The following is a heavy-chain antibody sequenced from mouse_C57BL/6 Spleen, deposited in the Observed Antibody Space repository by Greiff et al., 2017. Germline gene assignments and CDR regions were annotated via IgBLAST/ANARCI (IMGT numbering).Heavy chain of an antibody. Sequence: EVNLVESGGGLVKPGGSLKLSCAASGFTFSSYTMSWVRQTPEKRLEWVATISGGGGNTYYPDSVKGRFTISRDNAKNTLYLQMSSLRSEDTALYYCARLNYYYAMDYWGQGTSVTVSS. CDR2: ISGGGGNT. CDR1: GFTFSSYT. D-gene: IGHD2-1*01. CDR3: ARLNYYYAMDY. J-gene: IGHJ4*01. V-gene: IGHV5-9*01.